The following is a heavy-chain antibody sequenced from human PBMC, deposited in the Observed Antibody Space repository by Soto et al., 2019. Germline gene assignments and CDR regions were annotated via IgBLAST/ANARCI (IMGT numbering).Heavy chain of an antibody. CDR1: GYTFTSYG. CDR2: ISAYNGNT. CDR3: ARESFPGIAVAGKSYYYYGMDV. D-gene: IGHD6-19*01. V-gene: IGHV1-18*01. Sequence: ASVKVSCKASGYTFTSYGISWVRQAPGQGLEWMGWISAYNGNTNYAQKLQGRVTMTTDTSTSTAYMELRSLRSDDTAVYYCARESFPGIAVAGKSYYYYGMDVWGQGTTVTVS. J-gene: IGHJ6*02.